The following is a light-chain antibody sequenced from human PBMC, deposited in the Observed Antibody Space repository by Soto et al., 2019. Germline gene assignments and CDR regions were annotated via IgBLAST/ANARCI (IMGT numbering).Light chain of an antibody. V-gene: IGLV2-14*01. Sequence: SALTPPASVSGSPGQSITISCTGTSSDVGGYNYVSWYQQHPGKAPKLMIYEVSNRPSGVSNRFSGSKSGNTASLTIAGLQAEYESDYYCSSYTSSSTLVVFCGGTTLTVL. CDR2: EVS. CDR1: SSDVGGYNY. CDR3: SSYTSSSTLVV. J-gene: IGLJ2*01.